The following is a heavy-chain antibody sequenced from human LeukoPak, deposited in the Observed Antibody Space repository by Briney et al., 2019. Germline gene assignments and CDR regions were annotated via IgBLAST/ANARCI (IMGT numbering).Heavy chain of an antibody. V-gene: IGHV3-23*01. CDR1: GFTFSSSA. Sequence: GGSLRLSCAASGFTFSSSAMSWVRQVPGKGLEWVSGISASGGGTNYADSVRGRFTISRDNSKNTLYLQMNSLRAGDTAVYYCAGNNRFLEWLPYFDHWGQGTLVTVSS. CDR3: AGNNRFLEWLPYFDH. D-gene: IGHD3-3*01. J-gene: IGHJ4*02. CDR2: ISASGGGT.